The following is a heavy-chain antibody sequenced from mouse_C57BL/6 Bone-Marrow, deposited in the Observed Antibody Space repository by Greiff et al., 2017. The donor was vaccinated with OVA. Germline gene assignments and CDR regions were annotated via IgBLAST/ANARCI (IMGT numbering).Heavy chain of an antibody. D-gene: IGHD1-1*01. V-gene: IGHV5-16*01. CDR3: ARDSSNTGFAY. Sequence: EVQVVESEGGLVQPGSSMKLSCTASGFTFSDYYMAWVRQVPEKGLEWVANINYDGSSTYYLDSLKSRFIISRDNAKNILYLQMSSLKSEDTATYYCARDSSNTGFAYWGQGTLVTVSA. CDR2: INYDGSST. CDR1: GFTFSDYY. J-gene: IGHJ3*01.